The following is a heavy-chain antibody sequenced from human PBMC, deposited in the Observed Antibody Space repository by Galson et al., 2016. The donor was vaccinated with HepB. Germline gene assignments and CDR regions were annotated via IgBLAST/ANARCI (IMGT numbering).Heavy chain of an antibody. CDR3: ARGDYGNYVPMGD. CDR2: IDWDDDK. D-gene: IGHD4-11*01. CDR1: GFSLSTTGMR. Sequence: PALVKPTQTLTLTCTFSGFSLSTTGMRVNWIRQPPGKALEWLARIDWDDDKFYSTSLKTRLTISKDTSKTQVFLTMTNMDPVDTATYYCARGDYGNYVPMGDWGQGTLVTVSS. V-gene: IGHV2-70*04. J-gene: IGHJ4*02.